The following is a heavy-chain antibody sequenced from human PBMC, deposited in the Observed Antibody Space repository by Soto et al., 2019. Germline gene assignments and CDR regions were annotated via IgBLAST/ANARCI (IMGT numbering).Heavy chain of an antibody. CDR1: GFTFSSYA. Sequence: PGGSLRLSCAASGFTFSSYAMSWVRQAPGKXLEWVSAISGSGGSTYYADSVKGRFTISRDNSKNTLYLQMNSLRAEDTAVYYCAKDKSIAAPPYYYYGMDVWGQGTTVTVSS. V-gene: IGHV3-23*01. J-gene: IGHJ6*02. CDR2: ISGSGGST. D-gene: IGHD6-6*01. CDR3: AKDKSIAAPPYYYYGMDV.